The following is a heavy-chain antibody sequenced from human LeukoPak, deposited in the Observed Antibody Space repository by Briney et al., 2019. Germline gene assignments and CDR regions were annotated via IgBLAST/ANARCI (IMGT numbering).Heavy chain of an antibody. D-gene: IGHD1-26*01. V-gene: IGHV4-34*01. Sequence: SETLSLTCAVYGGSFSGYYWSWIRQPPGKGLEWIGEINHSGSTNYNPSLKSRVTISVDTSKNQFSLKLSSVTAADTAVYYCASPSGSYDIFDYRGQGTLVTVSS. CDR3: ASPSGSYDIFDY. CDR1: GGSFSGYY. J-gene: IGHJ4*02. CDR2: INHSGST.